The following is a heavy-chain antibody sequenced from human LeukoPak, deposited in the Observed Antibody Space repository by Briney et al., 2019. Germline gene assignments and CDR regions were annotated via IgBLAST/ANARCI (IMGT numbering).Heavy chain of an antibody. Sequence: KGQFTIPRDNAKNSLYLQMNSLRAEDTAVYYCASGPVMITPMYYMDVWGKGTTVTVSS. D-gene: IGHD3-16*01. V-gene: IGHV3-11*06. CDR3: ASGPVMITPMYYMDV. J-gene: IGHJ6*03.